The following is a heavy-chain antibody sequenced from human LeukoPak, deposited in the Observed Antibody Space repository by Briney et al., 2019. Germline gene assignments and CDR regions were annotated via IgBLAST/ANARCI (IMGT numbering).Heavy chain of an antibody. J-gene: IGHJ5*02. CDR1: GFTFSSYS. D-gene: IGHD3-16*01. Sequence: PGGSPRLSCAASGFTFSSYSMNWVRQAPGKGLEWVSSISNSSSYIYYADSVKRRFTISRDNPKNTLYLQKHSLRAEDTPVFYLAYSLCRSPVFVFDPWGQGTLVTVSS. CDR2: ISNSSSYI. V-gene: IGHV3-21*01. CDR3: AYSLCRSPVFVFDP.